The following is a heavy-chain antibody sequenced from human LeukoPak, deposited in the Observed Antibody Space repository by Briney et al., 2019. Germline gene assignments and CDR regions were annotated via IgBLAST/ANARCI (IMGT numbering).Heavy chain of an antibody. J-gene: IGHJ4*02. D-gene: IGHD6-13*01. CDR3: AKDPLGVAAAVTFDY. CDR1: AFTISSYW. Sequence: PGGSLRLSCAASAFTISSYWMSWVRQTPGKGLEWVANIKQDGSEKYYVDSAKGRFSISRDNVKNALYLQMNSLRVDDTAVYYCAKDPLGVAAAVTFDYWGQGILVTVSS. V-gene: IGHV3-7*03. CDR2: IKQDGSEK.